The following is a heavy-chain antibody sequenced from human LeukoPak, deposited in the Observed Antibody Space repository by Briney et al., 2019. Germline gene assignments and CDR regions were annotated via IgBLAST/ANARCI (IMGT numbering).Heavy chain of an antibody. J-gene: IGHJ5*02. CDR3: ARGPFENYYGSGSYINWFDP. V-gene: IGHV1-69*06. Sequence: SVKVSCKASGGTFSSYAISWVRQAPGQGLEWMGGIIPIFGTANYAQKFQGRVTITADKSTGTAYMELSSLRSEDTAVYYCARGPFENYYGSGSYINWFDPWGQGTLVTVSS. D-gene: IGHD3-10*01. CDR2: IIPIFGTA. CDR1: GGTFSSYA.